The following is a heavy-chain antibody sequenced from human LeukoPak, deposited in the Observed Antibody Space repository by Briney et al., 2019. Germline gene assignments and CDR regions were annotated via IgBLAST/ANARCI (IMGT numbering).Heavy chain of an antibody. J-gene: IGHJ6*02. D-gene: IGHD3-10*01. Sequence: PGGSLRLSCAASGFTFSSYSMNWVRQAPGKGLEWVSSISSSSSYIYYADSVKGRFTISRDNAKNSLYLQMNSLRAEDTAVYYCARDGSFGSGSYYPYYYGMDVWGQGTTVTVSS. CDR2: ISSSSSYI. V-gene: IGHV3-21*01. CDR1: GFTFSSYS. CDR3: ARDGSFGSGSYYPYYYGMDV.